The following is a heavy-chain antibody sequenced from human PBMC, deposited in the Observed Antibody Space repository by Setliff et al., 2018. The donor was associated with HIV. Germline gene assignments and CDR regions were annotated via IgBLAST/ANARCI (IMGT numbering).Heavy chain of an antibody. J-gene: IGHJ4*02. Sequence: HPSETLRLSCAASGFTFSSYSMNWVRQAPGKGLEWVSYISSSSSTIYYADSVKGRFTISRDNAKNSLYLQMNSLRAEDTAVYYCARSRAAGFDYWGQGTLVTVSS. CDR3: ARSRAAGFDY. CDR2: ISSSSSTI. V-gene: IGHV3-48*01. CDR1: GFTFSSYS. D-gene: IGHD6-13*01.